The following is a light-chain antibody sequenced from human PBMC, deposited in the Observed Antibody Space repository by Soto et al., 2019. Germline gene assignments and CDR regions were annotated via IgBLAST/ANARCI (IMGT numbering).Light chain of an antibody. Sequence: EIVLTQSPGTLSLSPGERAPLPCRASQSVSSSYLAWYQQKPGQAPRLLIYDASNRATGIPARFSGSGSGTDFTLTISSLEPEDFAVYYCQQRSNWPITFGQGTRLEIK. CDR1: QSVSSSY. CDR3: QQRSNWPIT. V-gene: IGKV3D-20*02. CDR2: DAS. J-gene: IGKJ5*01.